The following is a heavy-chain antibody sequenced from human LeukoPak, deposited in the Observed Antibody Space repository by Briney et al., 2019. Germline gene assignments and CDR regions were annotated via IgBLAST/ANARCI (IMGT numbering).Heavy chain of an antibody. J-gene: IGHJ6*02. V-gene: IGHV4-59*08. Sequence: KSSETLSLTCTVSGGSINSDYWSWVRQPPGKGLEWIGYIYYSGSSTNYNPSLKSRVTISVDRSKNQFSLKLSSVTAADTAVYYCARQGHKLTLVDYYGMDVWGQGTTVTVSS. CDR2: IYYSGSST. CDR3: ARQGHKLTLVDYYGMDV. CDR1: GGSINSDY. D-gene: IGHD1-26*01.